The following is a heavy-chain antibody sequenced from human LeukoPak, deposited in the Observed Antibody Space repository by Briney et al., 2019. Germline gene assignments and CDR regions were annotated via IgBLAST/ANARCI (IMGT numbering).Heavy chain of an antibody. CDR2: IYYSGTT. V-gene: IGHV4-39*07. CDR3: ARGGEVRWRIYWYFDL. D-gene: IGHD3-10*01. Sequence: SETLSLTCTVSGGPISSTDHYWGWIRLSPGTGLEWIGYIYYSGTTYYNPSLESRVTISVDTSKNQFSLKLSSVTAADTAVYYCARGGEVRWRIYWYFDLWGRGTLVTVSS. CDR1: GGPISSTDHY. J-gene: IGHJ2*01.